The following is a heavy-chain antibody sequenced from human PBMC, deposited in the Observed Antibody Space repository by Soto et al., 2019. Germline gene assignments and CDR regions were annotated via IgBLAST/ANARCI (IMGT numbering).Heavy chain of an antibody. J-gene: IGHJ3*02. Sequence: QVQLVQSGAEVKKPGSSVKVSCKASGGTFSSYAISWVRQAPGQGLEWMGGIIPIFGTANYAQKFQGRVTITADESTSTAYMELRSLRSEDTVVYYCARSRVTYYYDRSAFDIWGQGIMVTVSS. CDR2: IIPIFGTA. V-gene: IGHV1-69*01. CDR3: ARSRVTYYYDRSAFDI. D-gene: IGHD3-22*01. CDR1: GGTFSSYA.